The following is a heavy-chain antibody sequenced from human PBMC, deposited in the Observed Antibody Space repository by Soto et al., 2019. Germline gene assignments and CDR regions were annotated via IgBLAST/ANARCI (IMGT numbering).Heavy chain of an antibody. CDR3: ARVIMDV. CDR1: GFTFSSYG. CDR2: ISNDGSNK. J-gene: IGHJ6*02. Sequence: GGSLRLSCAASGFTFSSYGMHWVRQAPGKGLEWVAVISNDGSNKYYADSVKGRFTISRDNAKNTLYLQMNSLRDEDTAVYYCARVIMDVWGQGTTVTVSS. V-gene: IGHV3-30*03.